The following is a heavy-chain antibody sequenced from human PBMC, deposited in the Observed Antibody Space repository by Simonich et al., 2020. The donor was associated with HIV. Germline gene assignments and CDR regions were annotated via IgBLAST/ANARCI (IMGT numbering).Heavy chain of an antibody. V-gene: IGHV3-33*01. CDR2: IWVDGRNK. D-gene: IGHD6-6*01. J-gene: IGHJ4*02. CDR1: GFTFSSHG. Sequence: QVQLVESGGGVVQPGRSLRLSCAASGFTFSSHGMHWVRQAPGKGLGWVAVIWVDGRNKYYTDSVKGRFTISRDNSKNTLNLQMNSLRADDTAVYYCARDRGMASRYFDYWGQGTLVTVSS. CDR3: ARDRGMASRYFDY.